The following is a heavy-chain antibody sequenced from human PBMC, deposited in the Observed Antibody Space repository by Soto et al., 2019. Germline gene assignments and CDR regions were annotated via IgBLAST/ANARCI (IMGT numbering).Heavy chain of an antibody. D-gene: IGHD3-10*01. J-gene: IGHJ4*02. CDR1: GFTVRNNY. CDR2: IYSGGYT. V-gene: IGHV3-53*01. CDR3: GAHPGGGGY. Sequence: EVQLVESGGGLIQPGGSLRLSCAVSGFTVRNNYMSWVRQAPGKGLEGVSVIYSGGYTAYGDSVKGRFTISRDNSKNTPYPQMNRLRAGHPAVFYCGAHPGGGGYWGQGTLVTVSS.